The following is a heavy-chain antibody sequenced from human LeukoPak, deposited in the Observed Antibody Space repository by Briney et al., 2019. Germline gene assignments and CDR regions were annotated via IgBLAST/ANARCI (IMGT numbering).Heavy chain of an antibody. J-gene: IGHJ4*02. CDR3: AKIGSAMVTRGSFDY. V-gene: IGHV3-48*01. D-gene: IGHD5-18*01. Sequence: GGSLRLSCAASGFTFSSYSMNWVRQAPGKGLEWVSYISSSSSTIYYADSVKGRFTISRDNSKNTLYLQMNSLRAEDTAVYYCAKIGSAMVTRGSFDYWGQGTLVTVSS. CDR1: GFTFSSYS. CDR2: ISSSSSTI.